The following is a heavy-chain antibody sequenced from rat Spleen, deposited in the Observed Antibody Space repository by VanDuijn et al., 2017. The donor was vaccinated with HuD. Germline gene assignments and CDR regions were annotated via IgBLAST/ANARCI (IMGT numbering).Heavy chain of an antibody. V-gene: IGHV5-46*01. CDR2: ITSGGSYT. Sequence: EVQLVESGGGLVQPGRSLKLSCAASGFTFSSFAMAWVRQAPKKGLEWIATITSGGSYTYYPDSVKGRFTISRDNAKSTLYLQMNSLRSEDTATYYCTTGFAYWGQGVMVTVSS. CDR3: TTGFAY. D-gene: IGHD4-3*01. CDR1: GFTFSSFA. J-gene: IGHJ2*01.